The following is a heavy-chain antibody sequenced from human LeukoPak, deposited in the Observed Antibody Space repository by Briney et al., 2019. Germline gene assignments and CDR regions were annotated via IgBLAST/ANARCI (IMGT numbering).Heavy chain of an antibody. CDR3: ARAFGLWLRSSAFDI. CDR2: IYSGGNT. V-gene: IGHV3-53*01. J-gene: IGHJ3*02. D-gene: IGHD5-18*01. CDR1: GFTVSSNS. Sequence: GGSLRLSCTVSGFTVSSNSMSWVRQAPGKGLEWVSFIYSGGNTHYSDSVKGRFTISRDNAKNSLYLQMNSLRAEDTAVYYCARAFGLWLRSSAFDIWGQGTMVTVSS.